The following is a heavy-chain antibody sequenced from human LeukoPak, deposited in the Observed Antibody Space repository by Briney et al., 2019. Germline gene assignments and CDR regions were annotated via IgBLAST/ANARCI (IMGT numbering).Heavy chain of an antibody. CDR3: ARDFPELATIWDGAFDI. V-gene: IGHV4-39*07. Sequence: SETLSLTCTVSGGSISSSSYYWGWIRQPPGKGLEWIGSIYYSGSTYYNPSLKSRVTISADTSKKQFFLKLSSVTAADTAVYYCARDFPELATIWDGAFDIWGQGTMVIVSS. CDR1: GGSISSSSYY. D-gene: IGHD5-24*01. CDR2: IYYSGST. J-gene: IGHJ3*02.